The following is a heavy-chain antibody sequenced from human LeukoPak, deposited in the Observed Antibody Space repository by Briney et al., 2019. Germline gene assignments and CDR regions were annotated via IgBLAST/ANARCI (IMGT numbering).Heavy chain of an antibody. J-gene: IGHJ4*02. CDR1: GGSISSYY. CDR2: IYTSGST. CDR3: AGIVGATTQQFDY. V-gene: IGHV4-4*09. Sequence: SETLSLTCTVSGGSISSYYCSWIRQPPGKGLEWIGYIYTSGSTNYNPSLKSRVTISVDTSKNQFSLKLSSVTAADTAVYYCAGIVGATTQQFDYWGQGTLVTVSS. D-gene: IGHD1-26*01.